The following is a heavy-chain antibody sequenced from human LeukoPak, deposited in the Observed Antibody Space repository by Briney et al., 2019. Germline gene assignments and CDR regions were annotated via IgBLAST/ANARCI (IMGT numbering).Heavy chain of an antibody. D-gene: IGHD2-21*02. J-gene: IGHJ6*03. CDR3: ARLPVPGVTTYYYYYYMDV. CDR2: IKQDGSEK. V-gene: IGHV3-7*01. Sequence: GGSLRLSCAASGFTFSSYWMGWVRQAPGKGLEWVANIKQDGSEKYYVDSVKGRFTISRDNAKNSLYLQMNSLRAEDTAVYYCARLPVPGVTTYYYYYYMDVWGKGTTVTVSS. CDR1: GFTFSSYW.